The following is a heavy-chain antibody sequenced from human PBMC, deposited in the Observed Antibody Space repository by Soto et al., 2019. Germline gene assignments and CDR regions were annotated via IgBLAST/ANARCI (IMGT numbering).Heavy chain of an antibody. CDR1: GGSFSGYY. CDR2: INHSGSP. CDR3: ASNPLSTVTTPLYYFDY. J-gene: IGHJ4*02. Sequence: QVQLQQWGAGLLKPSETLSLTCAVYGGSFSGYYWSWIRQPPGKGLELIGEINHSGSPNYNPSLKSRVTISVDTSKNQFSLKLSSVTAADTAVYYCASNPLSTVTTPLYYFDYWGQGTLVTVSS. V-gene: IGHV4-34*01. D-gene: IGHD4-17*01.